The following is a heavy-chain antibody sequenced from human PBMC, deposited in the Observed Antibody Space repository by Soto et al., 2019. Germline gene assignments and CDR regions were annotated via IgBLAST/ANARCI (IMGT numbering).Heavy chain of an antibody. V-gene: IGHV3-23*01. CDR1: GFTFSSYA. CDR3: AKDGMNVAPRRDFGFDY. J-gene: IGHJ4*02. D-gene: IGHD6-6*01. CDR2: ISGSVGST. Sequence: PGGSLRLSCAASGFTFSSYAMSWVRQAPGKGLEWVSAISGSVGSTYYADSVKGRFTISRDNSRNTLYLQMNSLRAEDTAVYYCAKDGMNVAPRRDFGFDYWGQGTLVTVSS.